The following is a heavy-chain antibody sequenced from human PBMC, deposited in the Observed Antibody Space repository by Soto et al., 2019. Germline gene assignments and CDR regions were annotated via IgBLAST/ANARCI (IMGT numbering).Heavy chain of an antibody. D-gene: IGHD3-3*01. V-gene: IGHV3-53*01. J-gene: IGHJ6*02. CDR3: AKALEGRFLEWLLSPCGMDV. CDR1: GHTLSSNY. Sequence: GGSLRLSCAASGHTLSSNYMSWVRQAPGKGLEWVSVIDSGGSTYYADSVKGRFTISRDNSKNTLYLQMNSLRAEDTAVYYCAKALEGRFLEWLLSPCGMDVWGQGTTVTLSS. CDR2: IDSGGST.